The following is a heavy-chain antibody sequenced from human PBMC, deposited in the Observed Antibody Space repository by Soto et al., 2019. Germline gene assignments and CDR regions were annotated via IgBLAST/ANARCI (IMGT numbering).Heavy chain of an antibody. V-gene: IGHV3-9*01. J-gene: IGHJ4*02. CDR2: ISWNSGSI. D-gene: IGHD3-22*01. CDR1: GFTFDDYA. Sequence: EVQLVESGGGLVQPGRSLRLSGAASGFTFDDYAMHWVRQAPGKGLEWVSGISWNSGSIGYADSVKGRFTISRDNAKNSLYLQMNSLRAEDTALYYCAKDSYYDSSGYFGYWGQGTLVTVSS. CDR3: AKDSYYDSSGYFGY.